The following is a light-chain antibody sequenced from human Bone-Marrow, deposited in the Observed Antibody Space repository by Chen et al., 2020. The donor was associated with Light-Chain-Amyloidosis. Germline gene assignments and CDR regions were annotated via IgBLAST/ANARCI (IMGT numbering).Light chain of an antibody. Sequence: DIQMTQSPSSLYASVGDRVTIACRASQTIGTYLHWYQQKPGKAPKLLIYAASSLQSGVPSRFSGSGSGTDFTLTISSLQPEDFATYYCQQSYSTLTFGPGTKVDIK. J-gene: IGKJ3*01. CDR1: QTIGTY. CDR3: QQSYSTLT. CDR2: AAS. V-gene: IGKV1-39*01.